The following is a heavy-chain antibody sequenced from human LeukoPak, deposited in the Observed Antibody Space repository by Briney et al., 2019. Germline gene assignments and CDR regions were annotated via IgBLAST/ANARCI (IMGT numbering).Heavy chain of an antibody. CDR1: GFTFSSYS. CDR2: ISSSSSYI. D-gene: IGHD3-10*01. Sequence: GGSLRLSCAASGFTFSSYSMNWVRQAPGKGLEWVSSISSSSSYIYYADSVKGRFTISRDNAKNSLYLQMNSLRAEDTAVYYCARGENYYGSGRIDYWGQGTLVTVSS. CDR3: ARGENYYGSGRIDY. J-gene: IGHJ4*02. V-gene: IGHV3-21*01.